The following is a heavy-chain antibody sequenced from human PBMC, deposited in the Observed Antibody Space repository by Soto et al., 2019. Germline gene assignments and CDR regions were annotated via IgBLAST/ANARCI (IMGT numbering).Heavy chain of an antibody. CDR2: ISYDGSDK. CDR1: GFTFNNYA. CDR3: GRGGARDACDM. J-gene: IGHJ3*02. D-gene: IGHD1-26*01. V-gene: IGHV3-30-3*01. Sequence: GGSLRLSCAASGFTFNNYAMHWVRQAPGKGLEWVAVISYDGSDKYLADSVKGRFTVSRDNSKNTVYVQMDSLRAEDTAVYYCGRGGARDACDMWGQGAMVTVSS.